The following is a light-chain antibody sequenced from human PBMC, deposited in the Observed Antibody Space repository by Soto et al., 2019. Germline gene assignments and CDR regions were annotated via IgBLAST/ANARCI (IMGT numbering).Light chain of an antibody. CDR3: QQYGSSSLT. V-gene: IGKV3-20*01. J-gene: IGKJ4*01. CDR2: GAS. CDR1: QSVSSSY. Sequence: EIVLTQSPGTLSLSPGERATLSCRASQSVSSSYLAWYQQKPGQAPRLLIYGASSRATGIPDMFSGSGSGTDLPVTISRLEPEEFAVYYCQQYGSSSLTFGGGTKVEIK.